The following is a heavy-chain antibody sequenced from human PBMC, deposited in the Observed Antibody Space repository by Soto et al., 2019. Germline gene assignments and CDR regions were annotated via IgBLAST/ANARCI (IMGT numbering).Heavy chain of an antibody. J-gene: IGHJ4*02. V-gene: IGHV3-23*01. CDR1: GFIFNTYA. D-gene: IGHD1-1*01. Sequence: EVQLLESGGGLVQPGGSLRLSCAASGFIFNTYAMAWVRQAPGKGLEWVSALDGTSVSTFYADSVKGRFTISRDNSKDTLYLQMNSLRAEDSAVYYCAKQGACVPGAGWPWIFDYWGQGTLVTVAS. CDR2: LDGTSVST. CDR3: AKQGACVPGAGWPWIFDY.